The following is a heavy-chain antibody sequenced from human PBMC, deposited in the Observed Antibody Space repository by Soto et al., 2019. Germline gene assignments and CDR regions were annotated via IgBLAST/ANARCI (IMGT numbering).Heavy chain of an antibody. V-gene: IGHV2-70*11. Sequence: SGPTLVKPTQTLTLTCTFSGFSLSTSGMCVSWIRQPPGKALEWLARIDWDDDKYYSTSLKTRLTISKDTSKNQVVLTMTNMDPVDTATYYCARSLAVTSVYDAFDIWGQGTMVTVSS. CDR3: ARSLAVTSVYDAFDI. CDR1: GFSLSTSGMC. J-gene: IGHJ3*02. CDR2: IDWDDDK. D-gene: IGHD4-17*01.